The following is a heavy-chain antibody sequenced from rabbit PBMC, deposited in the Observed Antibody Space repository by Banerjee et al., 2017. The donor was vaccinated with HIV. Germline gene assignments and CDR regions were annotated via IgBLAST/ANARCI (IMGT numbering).Heavy chain of an antibody. CDR2: IYDGSGSA. CDR1: GFDLSSYYY. Sequence: QEQLVESGGGLVKPEGSLTLTCKASGFDLSSYYYMCWVRQAPGKGLEWIACIYDGSGSAYYASWAKGRFTISKTSSTTVTLQMTSLTGADTATYFCARHETGTSGWNFKLWGPGTLVTVS. CDR3: ARHETGTSGWNFKL. V-gene: IGHV1S45*01. D-gene: IGHD1-1*01. J-gene: IGHJ4*01.